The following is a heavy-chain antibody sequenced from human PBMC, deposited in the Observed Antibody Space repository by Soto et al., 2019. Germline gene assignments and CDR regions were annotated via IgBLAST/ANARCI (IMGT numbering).Heavy chain of an antibody. J-gene: IGHJ5*02. Sequence: QVQLQESGPGLVKPSQTLSLTCTVSGGSISSGDYYWSWIRQPPGKGLEWIGYIYYSGSTYYNPSLQSRVTISVDTSKNQFPLKLSSVTAADTAVYYCARDHSSSWYEGYNWFDPWGQGTLVTVSS. D-gene: IGHD6-13*01. CDR1: GGSISSGDYY. CDR2: IYYSGST. CDR3: ARDHSSSWYEGYNWFDP. V-gene: IGHV4-30-4*01.